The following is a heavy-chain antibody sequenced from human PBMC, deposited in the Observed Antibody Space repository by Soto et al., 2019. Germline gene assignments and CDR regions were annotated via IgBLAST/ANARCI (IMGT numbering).Heavy chain of an antibody. D-gene: IGHD2-15*01. CDR2: INHSGST. CDR3: ARRVVAATGNFDY. Sequence: PSETLSLTCAVYGGSFSGYYWSWIRQPPGKGLEWIGEINHSGSTNHNPSLKSRVTISVDTSKNQFSLKLSSVTAADTAVYYCARRVVAATGNFDYWGQGTLVTVSS. V-gene: IGHV4-34*01. J-gene: IGHJ4*02. CDR1: GGSFSGYY.